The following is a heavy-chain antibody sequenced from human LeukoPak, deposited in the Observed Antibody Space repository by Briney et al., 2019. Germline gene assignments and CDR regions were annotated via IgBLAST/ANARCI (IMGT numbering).Heavy chain of an antibody. CDR2: IHYSGRA. CDR1: GGSISGYY. V-gene: IGHV4-59*01. Sequence: SETLSLTCTVSGGSISGYYWTWVRQPPGKGLEWIGQIHYSGRADYNPSLKSRITISVDTSKNQMFLKLTSVTAADTAIYYCARFGVDYDMGVWGQGTTVTVSS. CDR3: ARFGVDYDMGV. J-gene: IGHJ6*02. D-gene: IGHD3-16*01.